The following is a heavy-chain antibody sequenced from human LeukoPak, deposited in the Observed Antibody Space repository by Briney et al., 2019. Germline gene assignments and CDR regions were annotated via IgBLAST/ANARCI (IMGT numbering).Heavy chain of an antibody. V-gene: IGHV3-20*01. J-gene: IGHJ6*03. CDR3: VRDYGRYYYYMDV. D-gene: IGHD3-16*01. CDR2: INWNGGST. Sequence: GGSLRLSCAASGFTFDDYGMSWVRQAPGKGLEWVSGINWNGGSTGYADSVKGRFTISRDNAKNSLYLQMNSLRAEDTALYHCVRDYGRYYYYMDVWGKGTTVTVSS. CDR1: GFTFDDYG.